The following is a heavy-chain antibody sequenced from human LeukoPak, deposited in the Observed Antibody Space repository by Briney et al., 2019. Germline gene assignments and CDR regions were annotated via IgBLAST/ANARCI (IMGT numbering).Heavy chain of an antibody. V-gene: IGHV3-23*01. CDR1: GFTFSNYA. CDR2: ISGSGGGT. J-gene: IGHJ6*02. CDR3: ARVSGRIQIWPQPFGDGMDV. D-gene: IGHD5-18*01. Sequence: GGSLRLSCAASGFTFSNYAMSWVRQAPGKGLEWVSTISGSGGGTYYADSVKGRFTISKDNSKNMLYLQVHSLRAEDTAIYYCARVSGRIQIWPQPFGDGMDVWGQGTTVTVSS.